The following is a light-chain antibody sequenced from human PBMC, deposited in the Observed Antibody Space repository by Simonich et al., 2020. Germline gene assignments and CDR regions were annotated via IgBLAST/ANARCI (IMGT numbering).Light chain of an antibody. CDR1: QSVSSY. J-gene: IGKJ1*01. CDR2: DAS. V-gene: IGKV3-11*01. Sequence: EIVLTQSPATLSLSPGERATLSCRASQSVSSYLAWYQQKPGQAPRLLIYDASNRATGFPARFSGSGSGTDFTLTISSLEPEDFAVYYCQQYNNWPPWTFGQGTKVEIK. CDR3: QQYNNWPPWT.